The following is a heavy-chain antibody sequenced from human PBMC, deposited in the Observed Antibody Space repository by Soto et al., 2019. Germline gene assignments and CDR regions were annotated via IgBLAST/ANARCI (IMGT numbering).Heavy chain of an antibody. CDR1: GGSIMSYY. J-gene: IGHJ4*02. CDR2: IYYSGST. CDR3: ARHSYGSGSTYFDY. Sequence: SETLSLTCTVSGGSIMSYYCSWIRQPPGKGLEWIGYIYYSGSTNYNPSLKSRVTISVDTSKNQSSPKLNSMTAADTAVYYCARHSYGSGSTYFDYWGQGTLVTVSS. V-gene: IGHV4-59*08. D-gene: IGHD3-10*01.